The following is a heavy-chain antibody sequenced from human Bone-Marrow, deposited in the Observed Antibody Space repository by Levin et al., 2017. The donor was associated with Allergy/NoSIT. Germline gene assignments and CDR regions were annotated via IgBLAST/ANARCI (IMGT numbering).Heavy chain of an antibody. J-gene: IGHJ4*02. CDR1: GFTFSGYW. CDR2: INSDGSIT. CDR3: ARREGECSGGTCYFDY. Sequence: PGGSLRLSCAASGFTFSGYWMHWVRQVPGKGLIWVSRINSDGSITTYADSVKDRFSISRDNAKNTLFLQMNSLRPEDTAVYYCARREGECSGGTCYFDYWGQGSLVTVSS. V-gene: IGHV3-74*01. D-gene: IGHD2-15*01.